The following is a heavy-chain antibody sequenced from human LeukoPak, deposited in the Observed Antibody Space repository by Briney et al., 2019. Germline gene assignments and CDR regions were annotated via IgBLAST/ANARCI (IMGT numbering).Heavy chain of an antibody. CDR1: GVSIGSHY. D-gene: IGHD2-15*01. V-gene: IGHV4-59*11. CDR2: IYYSGST. CDR3: ARGGVVVYNWFDP. Sequence: SETLSLTCTVSGVSIGSHYWSWIRQPPGKGLEWIGYIYYSGSTNYNPSLKSRVTISVDTSKNQFSLKLSSVTAADTALYYCARGGVVVYNWFDPWGQGTLVTVSS. J-gene: IGHJ5*02.